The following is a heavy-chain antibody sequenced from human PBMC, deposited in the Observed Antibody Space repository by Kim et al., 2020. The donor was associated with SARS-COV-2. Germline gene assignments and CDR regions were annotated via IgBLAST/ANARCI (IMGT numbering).Heavy chain of an antibody. CDR1: GFTFSSYE. CDR3: ARGRGAVAGGRYFDY. D-gene: IGHD6-19*01. V-gene: IGHV3-48*03. Sequence: GGSLRLSCAASGFTFSSYEMNWVRQALGKGLEWVSYISSSGSTIYYADSVKGRFTISRDNAKNSLYLQMNSLRAEDTAVYYCARGRGAVAGGRYFDYWGQGTLVTVSS. J-gene: IGHJ4*02. CDR2: ISSSGSTI.